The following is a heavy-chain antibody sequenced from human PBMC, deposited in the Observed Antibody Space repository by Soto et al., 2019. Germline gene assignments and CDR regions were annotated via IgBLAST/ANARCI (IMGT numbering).Heavy chain of an antibody. CDR3: ASDHSSSVAFDY. CDR1: GGTFSSYA. CDR2: IIPIFGTA. Sequence: GASVKVSCKASGGTFSSYAISWVRQAPGQGLEWMGGIIPIFGTANYAQKFQGRVTITADESTSTAYMELSSLRSEDTAVYYCASDHSSSVAFDYWGQGTLVTVSS. V-gene: IGHV1-69*13. J-gene: IGHJ4*02. D-gene: IGHD6-6*01.